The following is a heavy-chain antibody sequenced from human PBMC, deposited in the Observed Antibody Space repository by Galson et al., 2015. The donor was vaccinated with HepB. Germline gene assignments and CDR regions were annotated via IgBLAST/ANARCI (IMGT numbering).Heavy chain of an antibody. CDR2: IIPMFVTT. V-gene: IGHV1-69*13. CDR1: GVTFTSHA. Sequence: SVKVSCKVSGVTFTSHAISWVRQAPGQGPEWMGGIIPMFVTTHYAQKFQGRVTITADESTSTAYMELSSLTSEDTAVYYCARDRGEGVISYMDVWGKGTTVTVSS. J-gene: IGHJ6*03. CDR3: ARDRGEGVISYMDV. D-gene: IGHD3-22*01.